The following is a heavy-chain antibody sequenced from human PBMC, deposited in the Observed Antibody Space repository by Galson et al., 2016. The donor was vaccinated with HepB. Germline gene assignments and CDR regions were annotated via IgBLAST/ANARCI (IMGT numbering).Heavy chain of an antibody. V-gene: IGHV4-39*01. Sequence: SETLSLTCTVSGGSISNSPHYWGWIRQPPGKGLEWIGSIYYSGITYYNPSLKNRVSISVDTSKNQFSLKLDSVTAADTAVYYCAVIRRLFCSWGSCRPIDSWGQGTLVIVSS. D-gene: IGHD2-15*01. J-gene: IGHJ4*02. CDR1: GGSISNSPHY. CDR2: IYYSGIT. CDR3: AVIRRLFCSWGSCRPIDS.